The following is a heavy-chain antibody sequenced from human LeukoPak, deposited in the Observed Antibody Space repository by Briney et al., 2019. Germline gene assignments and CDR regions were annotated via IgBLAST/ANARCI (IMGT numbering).Heavy chain of an antibody. J-gene: IGHJ4*02. CDR2: ISGSGGST. V-gene: IGHV3-23*01. CDR3: ARAGLYNWNYEGTTYFDF. Sequence: GGSLRLSCAASGFTFSSYDIHWVRQATGKGLEWVSAISGSGGSTYYADSVKGRFTISRDNSKNTLYLQMNSLRAEDTALYYCARAGLYNWNYEGTTYFDFWGQGTLVTVSA. D-gene: IGHD1-7*01. CDR1: GFTFSSYD.